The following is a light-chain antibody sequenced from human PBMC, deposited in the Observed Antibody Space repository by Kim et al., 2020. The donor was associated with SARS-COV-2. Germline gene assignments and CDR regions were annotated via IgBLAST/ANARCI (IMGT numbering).Light chain of an antibody. CDR1: SLRSYY. CDR3: NSRDSNDNVI. V-gene: IGLV3-19*01. Sequence: SSELTQDPAVSVALGQTVRITCQGDSLRSYYATWYQQKPGQAPMLVIYGKNSRPSGIPDRFSASSLGNTASLTITGTQAGDEADYYCNSRDSNDNVIFGG. CDR2: GKN. J-gene: IGLJ2*01.